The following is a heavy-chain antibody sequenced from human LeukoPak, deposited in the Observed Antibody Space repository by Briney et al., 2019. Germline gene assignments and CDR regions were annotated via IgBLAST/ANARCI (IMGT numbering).Heavy chain of an antibody. CDR2: LSYTGKT. CDR1: GASVSTSH. V-gene: IGHV4-59*02. Sequence: PSETLSLTCVVSGASVSTSHWNWIRQVPGKGLEWIGCLSYTGKTDYNPSLTGRVTISFGTSENQVSLKLRSVSAADTGVYYCSEGYFEPFARWGQGARVTVSS. CDR3: SEGYFEPFAR. J-gene: IGHJ4*02. D-gene: IGHD2/OR15-2a*01.